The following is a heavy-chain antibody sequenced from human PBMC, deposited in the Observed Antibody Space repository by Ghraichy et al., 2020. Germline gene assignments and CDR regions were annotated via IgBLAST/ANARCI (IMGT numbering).Heavy chain of an antibody. J-gene: IGHJ3*02. V-gene: IGHV3-7*01. D-gene: IGHD4-23*01. CDR2: IKQDGSEK. Sequence: GGSLRLSCAASGFTFSSYWMSWVRQAPGKGLEWVANIKQDGSEKYYVDSVKGRFTISRDNAKNSLYLQMNSLRAEDTAVYYCARAGPSLLAVGDAFDIWGQGTMVTVSS. CDR1: GFTFSSYW. CDR3: ARAGPSLLAVGDAFDI.